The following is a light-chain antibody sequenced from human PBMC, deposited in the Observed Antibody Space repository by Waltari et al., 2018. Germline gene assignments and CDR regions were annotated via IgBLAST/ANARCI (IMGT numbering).Light chain of an antibody. Sequence: QSALTQPPSASGSPGQSVTIPCTGTSPDVCVYNYVSWYQQHPGRAPKLMIYEVSKRPSGVPDRFSGSKSGNTASLTVSGLQAEDEADYYCISYAGSDNLIFGGGTKLTVL. J-gene: IGLJ2*01. V-gene: IGLV2-8*01. CDR1: SPDVCVYNY. CDR3: ISYAGSDNLI. CDR2: EVS.